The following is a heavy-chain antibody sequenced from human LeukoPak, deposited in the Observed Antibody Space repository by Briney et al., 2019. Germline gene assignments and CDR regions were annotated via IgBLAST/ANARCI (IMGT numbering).Heavy chain of an antibody. Sequence: ASVKVSCKASGYRFTTYGTSWVRQAPGQGLEWMGRIIPILGIANYAQKFQGRVTITADKSTSTAYMELSSLRSEDTAVYYCARDRGSYGALGMDVWGQGTTVTVSS. CDR1: GYRFTTYG. CDR3: ARDRGSYGALGMDV. J-gene: IGHJ6*02. D-gene: IGHD1-26*01. CDR2: IIPILGIA. V-gene: IGHV1-69*04.